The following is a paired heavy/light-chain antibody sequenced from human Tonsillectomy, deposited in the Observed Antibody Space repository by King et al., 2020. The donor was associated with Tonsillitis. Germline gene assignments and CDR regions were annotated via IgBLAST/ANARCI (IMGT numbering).Light chain of an antibody. CDR1: KLGDRY. J-gene: IGLJ1*01. Sequence: SYELTQPPSVSVSPGQTASITCSGDKLGDRYACWYQQKPGQSPVLVIYHDSRRPSGIPERFSGSNSGNTATLTISGTQAMDEADYYCQAWDSTNYVFGTGTKVTVL. CDR2: HDS. CDR3: QAWDSTNYV. V-gene: IGLV3-1*01.
Heavy chain of an antibody. CDR2: ISGSGGSP. D-gene: IGHD1-26*01. Sequence: EVQLLESGGGLVQPGGSLRLSCAASGFIFSSYAMSWVRQAPGKGLEWVSTISGSGGSPYYADSVKGRFTISRDNSKNTLCLQMNSLRAEDTAVYYCAKDGVGRSQTYYFDYWGQGTLVTVSS. J-gene: IGHJ4*02. CDR1: GFIFSSYA. V-gene: IGHV3-23*01. CDR3: AKDGVGRSQTYYFDY.